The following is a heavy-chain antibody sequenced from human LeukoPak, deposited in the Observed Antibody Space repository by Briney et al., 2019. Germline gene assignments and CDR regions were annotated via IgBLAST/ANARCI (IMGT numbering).Heavy chain of an antibody. CDR1: GYSISSGYY. J-gene: IGHJ4*02. Sequence: SETLSLTCAVSGYSISSGYYWGWIRQPPGQGLEWIGSIYHSGSTYYNPSLKSRVTISVDTSKNQFSLKLSSVTAADTAVYYCARQAGKPYYFDYWGQGTLVTVSP. D-gene: IGHD6-13*01. CDR2: IYHSGST. V-gene: IGHV4-38-2*01. CDR3: ARQAGKPYYFDY.